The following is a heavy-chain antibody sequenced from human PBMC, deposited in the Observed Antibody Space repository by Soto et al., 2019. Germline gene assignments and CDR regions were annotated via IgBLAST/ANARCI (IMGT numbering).Heavy chain of an antibody. D-gene: IGHD6-13*01. Sequence: QVQLVQSGAEVKKPGSSVKVSCKASGGTFSSYAISWVRQAPGQGLEWMGGIIPIFGTATYAQKFQGRVTITADESTSTAYMELSSLRYEDTAVYYCARDLKVAAAGYYYYGMDVWGQGTTVTVSS. CDR3: ARDLKVAAAGYYYYGMDV. CDR2: IIPIFGTA. J-gene: IGHJ6*02. V-gene: IGHV1-69*01. CDR1: GGTFSSYA.